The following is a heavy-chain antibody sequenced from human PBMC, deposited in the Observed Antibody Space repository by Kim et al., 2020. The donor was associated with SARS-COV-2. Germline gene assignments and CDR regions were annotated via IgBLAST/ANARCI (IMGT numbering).Heavy chain of an antibody. V-gene: IGHV3-11*04. CDR3: ARVTHCSSTSCYGWDDYYGMDV. CDR2: ISSSGSTI. Sequence: GGSLRLSCAASGFTFSDYYMSWIRQAPGKGLEWVSYISSSGSTIYYADSVKGRFTISRDNAKNSLYLQMNSLRAEDTAVYYCARVTHCSSTSCYGWDDYYGMDVWGQGTTVTVSS. D-gene: IGHD2-2*01. J-gene: IGHJ6*02. CDR1: GFTFSDYY.